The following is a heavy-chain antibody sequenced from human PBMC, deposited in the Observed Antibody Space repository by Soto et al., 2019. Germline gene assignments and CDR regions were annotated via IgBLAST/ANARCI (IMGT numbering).Heavy chain of an antibody. CDR2: IFNSGSA. CDR1: GTVTSSGIYY. V-gene: IGHV4-31*03. J-gene: IGHJ4*02. CDR3: ARGYSGYDYNFEY. D-gene: IGHD5-12*01. Sequence: PLSLRCSLSGTVTSSGIYYWSWIRQRPGKGLECLGYIFNSGSAYYNPSLRSRATISLDTFKNEFYLTLRSVTAADTAVYFWARGYSGYDYNFEYWGRGISVTVS.